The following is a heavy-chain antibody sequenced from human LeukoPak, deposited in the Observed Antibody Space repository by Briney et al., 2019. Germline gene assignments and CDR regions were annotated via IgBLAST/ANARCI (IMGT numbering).Heavy chain of an antibody. V-gene: IGHV3-11*04. CDR3: ARGRWLVF. CDR1: GFTFSEHY. D-gene: IGHD6-19*01. J-gene: IGHJ4*02. Sequence: TGGSLRLSCVASGFTFSEHYMTWIRQAPGKGLEWVSYISNSGRTIYYADSVKGRFTISRDNAKNSLYLQMNGLRAEDTAVYYCARGRWLVFRGQGTLVTVSS. CDR2: ISNSGRTI.